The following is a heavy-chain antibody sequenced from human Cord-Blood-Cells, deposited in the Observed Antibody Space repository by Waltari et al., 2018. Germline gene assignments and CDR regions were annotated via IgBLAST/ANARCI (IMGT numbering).Heavy chain of an antibody. Sequence: QVQLVQSGAEVKKPGASVKVSCKVSGYTLTELSMHWVRQAPGKGLEWMGGLDPEEGETIYAQKFQGRVTMTEDTSTDTAYMELSSLRSEATAVYYCATWTSIAAIIREYYFDYWGQGTLVTVSS. V-gene: IGHV1-24*01. D-gene: IGHD6-6*01. CDR2: LDPEEGET. CDR3: ATWTSIAAIIREYYFDY. CDR1: GYTLTELS. J-gene: IGHJ4*02.